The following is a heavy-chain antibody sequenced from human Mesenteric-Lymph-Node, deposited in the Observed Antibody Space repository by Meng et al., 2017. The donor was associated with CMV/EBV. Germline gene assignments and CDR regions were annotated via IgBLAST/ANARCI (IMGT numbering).Heavy chain of an antibody. Sequence: GGSLRLSCAASGFTVSSNYMSWVRQAPGKGLEWVSVIYSGGSTYYADSVKGRFTISRDNSKNTLYLQMNSLRAEDTAVYYCARDKAAAGTGPKYYYYYYGMDVWCQGTTVTVSS. J-gene: IGHJ6*02. CDR1: GFTVSSNY. D-gene: IGHD6-13*01. CDR2: IYSGGST. CDR3: ARDKAAAGTGPKYYYYYYGMDV. V-gene: IGHV3-53*01.